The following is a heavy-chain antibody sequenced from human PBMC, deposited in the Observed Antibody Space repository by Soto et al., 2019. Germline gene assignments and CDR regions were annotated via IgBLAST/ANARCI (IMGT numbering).Heavy chain of an antibody. CDR1: GFTFTSSA. V-gene: IGHV1-58*01. J-gene: IGHJ4*02. CDR3: AADSGAYYYDSSGYSFGDY. D-gene: IGHD3-22*01. Sequence: SVKVSCKASGFTFTSSAVQWVRQARGQRLEWIGWIVVGSGNTNYAQKFQERVTITRDMSTSTAYMELSSLRSEDTAVYYCAADSGAYYYDSSGYSFGDYWGQGTLVTVSS. CDR2: IVVGSGNT.